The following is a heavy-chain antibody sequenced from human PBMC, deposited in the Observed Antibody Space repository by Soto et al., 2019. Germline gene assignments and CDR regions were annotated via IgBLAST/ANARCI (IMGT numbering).Heavy chain of an antibody. D-gene: IGHD3-3*01. CDR1: GYPVTAYY. CDR3: ARGGGVGVAGSAAFDM. CDR2: INPATGAA. V-gene: IGHV1-2*02. Sequence: QLHLVQSGAVVKKPGASVTVSCSASGYPVTAYYMHWVRQAPGRGLEWMGGINPATGAAKYTQTFQGRGTMTRDTSTSTVFMELSGLTSEDTAVFSCARGGGVGVAGSAAFDMWGQGTLVTVSS. J-gene: IGHJ3*02.